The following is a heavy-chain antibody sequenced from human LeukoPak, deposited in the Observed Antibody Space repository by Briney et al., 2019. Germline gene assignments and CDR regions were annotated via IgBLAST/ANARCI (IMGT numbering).Heavy chain of an antibody. CDR3: ARVASSFGVVSGEFDS. Sequence: GGSLRLSCAASGFTFDDYGLSWVRQAPGKGLEWVSFIYWNGGTTGYADSVKGRFTISRDNAKNSLYLQMDSLRAEDTALYYCARVASSFGVVSGEFDSWGQGTLVSVSS. CDR2: IYWNGGTT. CDR1: GFTFDDYG. D-gene: IGHD3-3*01. J-gene: IGHJ4*02. V-gene: IGHV3-20*04.